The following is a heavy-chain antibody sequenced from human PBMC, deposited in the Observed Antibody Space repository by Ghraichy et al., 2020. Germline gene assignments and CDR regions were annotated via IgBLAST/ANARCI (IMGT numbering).Heavy chain of an antibody. Sequence: GGSLRLSCAASGFTFSSYSMNWVRQAPGKGLEWVSSISSSSSYIYYADSVKGRFTISRDNAKNSLYLQMNSLRAEDTAVYYCARTRPSGPDAFDIWGQGTMVTVSS. CDR3: ARTRPSGPDAFDI. J-gene: IGHJ3*02. CDR2: ISSSSSYI. CDR1: GFTFSSYS. V-gene: IGHV3-21*01. D-gene: IGHD3-10*01.